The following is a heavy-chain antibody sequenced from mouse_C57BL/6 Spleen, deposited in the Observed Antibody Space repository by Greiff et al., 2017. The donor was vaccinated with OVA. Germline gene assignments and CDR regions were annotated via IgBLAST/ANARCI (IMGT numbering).Heavy chain of an antibody. J-gene: IGHJ4*01. CDR2: IDPSDSET. Sequence: QVQLQQPGAELVRPGSSVKLSCKASGYTFTSYWMHWVKQRPIQGLEWIGNIDPSDSETHYNQKFKDKATLTVDKSSSTAYMQLSSLTSEDSAVYYGARGYGSSPLAMDYWGQGTSVTVSS. CDR1: GYTFTSYW. D-gene: IGHD1-1*01. V-gene: IGHV1-52*01. CDR3: ARGYGSSPLAMDY.